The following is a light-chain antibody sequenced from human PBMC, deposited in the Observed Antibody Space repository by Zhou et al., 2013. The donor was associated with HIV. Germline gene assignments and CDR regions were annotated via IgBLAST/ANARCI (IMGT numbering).Light chain of an antibody. V-gene: IGKV3-20*01. J-gene: IGKJ2*01. CDR1: QSVSSSY. Sequence: EIVLTQSPGTLSLSPGERATLSCRASQSVSSSYLAWYQQKPGQAPRLLISGASNRATGIPDRFSGSGSGADFTLTISRLEPEDFAVYYCQQYNDWPPYTFGQGTKLEIK. CDR2: GAS. CDR3: QQYNDWPPYT.